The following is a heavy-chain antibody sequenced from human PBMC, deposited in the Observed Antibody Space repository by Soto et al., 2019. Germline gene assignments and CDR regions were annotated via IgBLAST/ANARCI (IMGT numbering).Heavy chain of an antibody. CDR3: AKPLYLSSDPMDV. Sequence: QVQLVESGGGVVQPGRSLRLSCAASGFTFSNYGMHWVRQAPGKGLEWVAVMWYDGSNKYYADSVKGRFTISRDNSKNTLFLQMNSLRAEDTAVYYCAKPLYLSSDPMDVWGQGTTVTVSS. D-gene: IGHD1-26*01. CDR2: MWYDGSNK. V-gene: IGHV3-33*06. J-gene: IGHJ6*02. CDR1: GFTFSNYG.